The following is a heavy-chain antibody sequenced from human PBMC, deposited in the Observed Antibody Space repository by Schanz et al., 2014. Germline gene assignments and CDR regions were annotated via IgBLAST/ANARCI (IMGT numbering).Heavy chain of an antibody. V-gene: IGHV1-18*01. CDR1: GYTFTSYG. D-gene: IGHD3-10*01. Sequence: QVQLVQSGAEVKKPGASVKVSCKASGYTFTSYGISWVRQAPGQGLAWLGWISPYNGNTTSARKLQGRVTMTTDTAAGTADRERRSRRADDTAREDGAREGGEGGRGGSEGGKHYDDGRDGGGQGTTGTGSS. CDR3: AREGGEGGRGGSEGGKHYDDGRDG. CDR2: ISPYNGNT. J-gene: IGHJ6*02.